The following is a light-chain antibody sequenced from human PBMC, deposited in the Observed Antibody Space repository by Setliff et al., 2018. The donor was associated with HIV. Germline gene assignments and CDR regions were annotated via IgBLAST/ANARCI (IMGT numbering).Light chain of an antibody. CDR3: ETWDSSLSAYV. CDR1: SSNIGSNT. Sequence: QSVLTQPPSASGTPGQRVTISCSGTSSNIGSNTVNWYQQLPGTAPKLLIYSNNQRPSGVPDRFSGSKSGTSASLAISGLQSEDEADYYCETWDSSLSAYVFGTGTKVTVL. V-gene: IGLV1-44*01. CDR2: SNN. J-gene: IGLJ1*01.